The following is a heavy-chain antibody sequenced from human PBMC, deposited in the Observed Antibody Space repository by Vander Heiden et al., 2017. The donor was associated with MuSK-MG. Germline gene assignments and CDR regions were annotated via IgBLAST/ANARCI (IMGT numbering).Heavy chain of an antibody. J-gene: IGHJ6*03. V-gene: IGHV4-59*01. CDR2: IYHSGGN. CDR3: ARSGGHYYYYYYMDV. Sequence: QGQLQESGPGLVKPSETLSLTCTVPGVSISTYYWPWIRPPPDKGLEWVGYIYHSGGNNYNPSLKSQVTISVDTSKNQFSLKLSSVTAADTAVYYCARSGGHYYYYYYMDVWGKGTTVTVSS. CDR1: GVSISTYY. D-gene: IGHD3-3*01.